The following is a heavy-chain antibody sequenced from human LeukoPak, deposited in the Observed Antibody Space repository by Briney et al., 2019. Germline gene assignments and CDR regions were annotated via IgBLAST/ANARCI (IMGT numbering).Heavy chain of an antibody. CDR1: GYTFTGYY. CDR2: INPNSGGT. J-gene: IGHJ4*02. D-gene: IGHD5-12*01. Sequence: ASVSVSCKASGYTFTGYYMHWVLQAPGRGLEWMGWINPNSGGTNYAQKFQGRVTMTRDTSISTAYMELSRLRSDDTAVYYCASLISGYSGYDPFDYWGQGTLVTVSS. CDR3: ASLISGYSGYDPFDY. V-gene: IGHV1-2*02.